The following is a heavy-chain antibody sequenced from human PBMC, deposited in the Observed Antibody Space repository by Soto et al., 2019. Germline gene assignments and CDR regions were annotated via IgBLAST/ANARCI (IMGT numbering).Heavy chain of an antibody. J-gene: IGHJ5*02. V-gene: IGHV3-33*01. Sequence: QVQLVESGGGVVQPGRSLRLSCAASGFTFSSYGMHWVRQAPGKGLEWVAVIWYDGSNKYYADSVKGRFTISRDNSKNTLYLQMNSLRAEDTAVYYCARDNPIYSGSSGWFDLWGQGTLVTVSS. D-gene: IGHD1-26*01. CDR1: GFTFSSYG. CDR3: ARDNPIYSGSSGWFDL. CDR2: IWYDGSNK.